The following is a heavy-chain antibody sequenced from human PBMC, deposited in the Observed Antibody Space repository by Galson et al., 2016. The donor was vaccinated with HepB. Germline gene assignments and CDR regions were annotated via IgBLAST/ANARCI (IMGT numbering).Heavy chain of an antibody. D-gene: IGHD3-22*01. J-gene: IGHJ2*01. Sequence: SLRLSCAASGFTLSTYAMNWVRQAPAKGLEWVSGISGSGEITFYADSVKGRFTISRDNSQNPLYLQMNSLRAEDTAVYYCAKDLGDSLGTDDYYFDLWGRGTLVTASS. CDR1: GFTLSTYA. CDR3: AKDLGDSLGTDDYYFDL. CDR2: ISGSGEIT. V-gene: IGHV3-23*01.